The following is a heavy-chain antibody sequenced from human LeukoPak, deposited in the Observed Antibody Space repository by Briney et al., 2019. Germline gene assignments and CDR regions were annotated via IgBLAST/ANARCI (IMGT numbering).Heavy chain of an antibody. Sequence: GGSLRLSCAASGFAFNSYDMTWVRRAPGKGLEWVSLITTDTYYADSVRGRFTISRDNSKNTQYLQMNSLRADDTAVYYCAKAGSGHYYDYWGQGTLVTVSS. CDR3: AKAGSGHYYDY. CDR2: ITTDT. V-gene: IGHV3-23*01. CDR1: GFAFNSYD. J-gene: IGHJ4*02. D-gene: IGHD3-22*01.